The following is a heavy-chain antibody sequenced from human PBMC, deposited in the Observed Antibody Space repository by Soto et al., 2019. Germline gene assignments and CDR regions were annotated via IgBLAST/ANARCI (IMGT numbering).Heavy chain of an antibody. CDR2: IYYSGST. D-gene: IGHD3-22*01. Sequence: SETLSLTCTVSGGSISSYYWSWIRQPPGKGLEWIGYIYYSGSTNYNPSLKSRVTISVDTSKNQFSLKLSSVTAADTAVYYCARDNYYDRYNWFDPWGQGTLVTVYS. CDR3: ARDNYYDRYNWFDP. V-gene: IGHV4-59*01. J-gene: IGHJ5*02. CDR1: GGSISSYY.